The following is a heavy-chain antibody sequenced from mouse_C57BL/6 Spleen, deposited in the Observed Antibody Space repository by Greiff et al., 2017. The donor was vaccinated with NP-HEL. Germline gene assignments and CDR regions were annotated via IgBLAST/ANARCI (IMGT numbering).Heavy chain of an antibody. D-gene: IGHD2-2*01. CDR2: IYPRDVST. J-gene: IGHJ2*01. CDR3: ARVGYDSDYLDY. CDR1: GYTFTDHP. V-gene: IGHV1-78*01. Sequence: QVQLQQSDAELVKPGASVKISCKVSGYTFTDHPIPWMKQRPDQGLDWIGYIYPRDVSTKYNEKFKGKATLTADKSSSTAYMQLNSLTSEDSAGYCCARVGYDSDYLDYWGQGTTLTVSS.